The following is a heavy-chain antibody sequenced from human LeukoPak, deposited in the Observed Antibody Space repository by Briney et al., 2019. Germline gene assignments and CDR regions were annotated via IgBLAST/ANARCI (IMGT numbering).Heavy chain of an antibody. J-gene: IGHJ4*02. Sequence: GGSLRLSCAASGFTFSSYGMHWVRQAPGKGLEWVSSISSSSSYIYYADSVKGRFTISRDNAKNSLYLQMNSLRAEDTAVYYCARGIVVVPAAMEGEFDYWGQGTLVTVSS. D-gene: IGHD2-2*01. CDR2: ISSSSSYI. CDR1: GFTFSSYG. V-gene: IGHV3-21*01. CDR3: ARGIVVVPAAMEGEFDY.